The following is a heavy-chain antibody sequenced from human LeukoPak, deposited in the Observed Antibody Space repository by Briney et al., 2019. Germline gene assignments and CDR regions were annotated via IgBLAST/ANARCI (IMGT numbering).Heavy chain of an antibody. J-gene: IGHJ4*02. CDR1: GFSFSNYA. CDR2: ISGEGVTI. Sequence: GGSLRLSSATSGFSFSNYAMSWVRQAPGKGLEWVSAISGEGVTIYYADSVKGRFTISRDNSKNTLYLQMNSLTAEDTAVYYCGPREDSTTNAYDYWGQGTLVTVSS. V-gene: IGHV3-23*01. D-gene: IGHD2/OR15-2a*01. CDR3: GPREDSTTNAYDY.